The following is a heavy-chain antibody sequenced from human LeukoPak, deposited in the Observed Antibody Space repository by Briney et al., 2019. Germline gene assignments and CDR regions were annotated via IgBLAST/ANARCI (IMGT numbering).Heavy chain of an antibody. CDR2: INQGGRET. J-gene: IGHJ4*02. Sequence: PGGSLRLSCAASGFTFGSYWMSCVRQAPGKGLEWVANINQGGRETYYVDSVRGRFTISRDNAKNSLYLQMNSLRAEDTAVYYCARAGYGGALDYWGQGTLVTVSS. CDR3: ARAGYGGALDY. V-gene: IGHV3-7*03. CDR1: GFTFGSYW. D-gene: IGHD4-23*01.